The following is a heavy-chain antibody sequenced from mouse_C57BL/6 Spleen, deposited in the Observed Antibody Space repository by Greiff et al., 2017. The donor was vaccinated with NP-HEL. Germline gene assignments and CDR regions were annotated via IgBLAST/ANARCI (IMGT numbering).Heavy chain of an antibody. CDR1: GYTFTSYW. J-gene: IGHJ4*01. V-gene: IGHV1-55*01. CDR3: AGGTGYYAMDY. CDR2: IYPGSGST. D-gene: IGHD3-3*01. Sequence: VQLQQSGAELVKPGASVKMSCKASGYTFTSYWITWVKQRPGQGLEWIGDIYPGSGSTNYNEKFKSKATLTVDTSSSTAYMQLSSLTSEDSAVYYCAGGTGYYAMDYWGQGTSVTVSS.